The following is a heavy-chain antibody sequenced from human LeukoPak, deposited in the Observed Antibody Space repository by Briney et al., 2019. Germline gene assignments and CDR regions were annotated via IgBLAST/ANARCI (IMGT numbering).Heavy chain of an antibody. D-gene: IGHD6-19*01. CDR1: GFTFDAYA. Sequence: PGGSLRLSCAASGFTFDAYAMHWVRQAPGKGLEWVSLISGDGSTTYSAGSVKGRFTISRDNSKNSLYLQMNSLRTEDTALYYCAKGIKAVAGTAECFQHWGQGTLVTVSS. CDR3: AKGIKAVAGTAECFQH. CDR2: ISGDGSTT. V-gene: IGHV3-43*02. J-gene: IGHJ1*01.